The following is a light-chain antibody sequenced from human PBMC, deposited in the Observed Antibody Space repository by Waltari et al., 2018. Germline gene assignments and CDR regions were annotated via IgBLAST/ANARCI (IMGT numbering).Light chain of an antibody. V-gene: IGLV2-23*02. CDR2: EVI. Sequence: WYQPNPGKAPKPMIYEVIKGTSGVSNRFAGSKSGNTASLTISGIQAEDEADYYCCSYAGSSTSVFGTGTKVTVL. J-gene: IGLJ1*01. CDR3: CSYAGSSTSV.